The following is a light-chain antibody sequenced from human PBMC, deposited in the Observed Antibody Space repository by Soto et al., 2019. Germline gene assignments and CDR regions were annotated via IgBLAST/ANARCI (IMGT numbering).Light chain of an antibody. CDR1: TSNIGNST. V-gene: IGLV1-44*01. CDR2: ANN. Sequence: QAVVTQPPSASGTPGQRVTISCSGSTSNIGNSTVNWYQQFPGTAPKLLIYANNQRPSGVPDRFSGSKSGTSASLAISGLQSEDEADYHCAAWDDILSGYVFGAGTKLTVL. CDR3: AAWDDILSGYV. J-gene: IGLJ1*01.